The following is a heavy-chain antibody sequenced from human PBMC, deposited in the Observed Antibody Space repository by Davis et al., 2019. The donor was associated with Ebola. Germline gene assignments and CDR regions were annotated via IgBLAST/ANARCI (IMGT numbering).Heavy chain of an antibody. CDR3: ASDYGGNLGAFDI. V-gene: IGHV1-18*01. CDR1: GNTYNNYD. Sequence: ASVKVSCKASGNTYNNYDINWVRQAPGQGLEWKGWISGSNGESKYAQNLQGRLTMTIDTSTSTAYMELRSLTSDDTAIYFCASDYGGNLGAFDIWGQGTMVTVSS. J-gene: IGHJ3*02. D-gene: IGHD4-23*01. CDR2: ISGSNGES.